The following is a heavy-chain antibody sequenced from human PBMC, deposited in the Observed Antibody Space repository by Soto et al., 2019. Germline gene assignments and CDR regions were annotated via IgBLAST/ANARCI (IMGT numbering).Heavy chain of an antibody. Sequence: GGSLRLSCAASGFTFSSYAMSWVRQAPGKGLEWVSAISGSGGSTYYADSVKGRFTISRDNSKNTLYLQMNSLRAEDTAVYYCAKVGSSGYYGGYYYYYCMDVWGQGTTVTVSS. D-gene: IGHD3-22*01. CDR3: AKVGSSGYYGGYYYYYCMDV. J-gene: IGHJ6*02. V-gene: IGHV3-23*01. CDR1: GFTFSSYA. CDR2: ISGSGGST.